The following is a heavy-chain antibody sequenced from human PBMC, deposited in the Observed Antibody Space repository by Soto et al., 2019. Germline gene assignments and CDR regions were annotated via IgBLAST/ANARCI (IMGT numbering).Heavy chain of an antibody. CDR2: INWNSGSI. CDR1: GFTFDDYA. J-gene: IGHJ1*01. D-gene: IGHD6-13*01. Sequence: EVQLVEFGGGLVQPGRSLRLSCAASGFTFDDYAMHWVRQVPGKGLEWVSGINWNSGSIGYADSVKGRIAISRDNAKNSLHLQMNSLRAEDTAFYYCVKDESINWYSGHFRHWGQGTLVTVSS. CDR3: VKDESINWYSGHFRH. V-gene: IGHV3-9*01.